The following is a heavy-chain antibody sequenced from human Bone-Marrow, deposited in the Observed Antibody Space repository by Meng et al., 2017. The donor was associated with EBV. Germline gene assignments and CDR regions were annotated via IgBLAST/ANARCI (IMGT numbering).Heavy chain of an antibody. J-gene: IGHJ5*02. D-gene: IGHD3-10*01. CDR2: IYYSGST. CDR1: GGSISSGGYF. Sequence: QVQLPESGPGLVKPSKTLSRTRAVSGGSISSGGYFWSWIRQPPGKGLEWIGYIYYSGSTYYNPSLKSRVTISVDTSKNQFSLKLSSVTATDTAVYYCARGSMLRGVITWFGPWGQGTLVTVSS. V-gene: IGHV4-30-4*01. CDR3: ARGSMLRGVITWFGP.